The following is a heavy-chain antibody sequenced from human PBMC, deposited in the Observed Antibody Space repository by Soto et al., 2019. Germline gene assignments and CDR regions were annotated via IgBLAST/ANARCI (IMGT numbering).Heavy chain of an antibody. CDR2: IIPILGIA. D-gene: IGHD3-3*01. CDR1: GCTFSSYT. J-gene: IGHJ5*02. CDR3: ARVKGVLRFLEWLEFDP. Sequence: SVKVSCKASGCTFSSYTISWVRQAPGQGLEWMGRIIPILGIANYAQKFQGRVTITADKSTSTAYMELSSLRSEDTAVYYCARVKGVLRFLEWLEFDPWGQGTLVTVSS. V-gene: IGHV1-69*02.